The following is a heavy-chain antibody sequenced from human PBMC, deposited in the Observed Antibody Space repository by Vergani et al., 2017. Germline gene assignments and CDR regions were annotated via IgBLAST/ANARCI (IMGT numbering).Heavy chain of an antibody. CDR2: IYPGDSDT. Sequence: EVQLVQSRAEVKKPGESLKISCKGSGYSFTSYWIGWVRPMPGKGLEWLGIIYPGDSDTRYSPSVQVPVTISADKSISTAYLQWSSLKASDTAMYYCAIRSYILTGNGYCFDYWGQGTLVTVSS. CDR1: GYSFTSYW. J-gene: IGHJ4*02. D-gene: IGHD3-9*01. CDR3: AIRSYILTGNGYCFDY. V-gene: IGHV5-51*03.